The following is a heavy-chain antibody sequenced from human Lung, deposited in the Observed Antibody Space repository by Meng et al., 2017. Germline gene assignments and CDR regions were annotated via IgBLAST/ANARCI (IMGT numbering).Heavy chain of an antibody. J-gene: IGHJ4*02. CDR3: ARGPTTMAHDFDY. Sequence: VQLQEVGAGLLKPSETLSLTCVVSGGSFSDYYWSWNRQPPGKGLEWIGEINHSGSTNYNPSLESRATISVDTSQNNLSLKLSSVTAADSAVYYCARGPTTMAHDFDYWGQGTLVTVSS. CDR1: GGSFSDYY. CDR2: INHSGST. D-gene: IGHD4-11*01. V-gene: IGHV4-34*01.